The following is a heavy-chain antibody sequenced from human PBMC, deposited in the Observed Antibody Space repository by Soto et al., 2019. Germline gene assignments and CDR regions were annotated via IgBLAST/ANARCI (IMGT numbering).Heavy chain of an antibody. D-gene: IGHD5-18*01. CDR1: GFTFSSYA. V-gene: IGHV3-30-3*01. Sequence: PGGSLRLSCAASGFTFSSYAMHWVRQAPGKGLEWVAVISYDGSNKYYADSVKGRFTISRDNSKNTLYLQMNSLRAEDTAVYYCARVAMVYAYYYYYGMDVWGQGTTVTVSS. J-gene: IGHJ6*02. CDR2: ISYDGSNK. CDR3: ARVAMVYAYYYYYGMDV.